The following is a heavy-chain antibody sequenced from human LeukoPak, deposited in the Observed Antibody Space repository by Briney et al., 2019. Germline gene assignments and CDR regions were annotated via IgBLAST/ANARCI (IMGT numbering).Heavy chain of an antibody. V-gene: IGHV4-61*02. CDR1: GGSISSGSYY. J-gene: IGHJ6*03. D-gene: IGHD6-13*01. Sequence: SETLTLTCTVSGGSISSGSYYWSWIRQPAGKGLEWIGRIYTSGTTNYNPSLTSRVTISVKTSKNQFSMQLNSVTPEDTAVYYCARDDRQLVRRLGGNTGYYYYYSRDVWGKGTTVTVSS. CDR2: IYTSGTT. CDR3: ARDDRQLVRRLGGNTGYYYYYSRDV.